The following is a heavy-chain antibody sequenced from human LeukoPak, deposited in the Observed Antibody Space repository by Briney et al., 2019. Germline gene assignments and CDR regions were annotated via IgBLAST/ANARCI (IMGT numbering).Heavy chain of an antibody. CDR2: IYYSGST. D-gene: IGHD3-9*01. J-gene: IGHJ4*02. V-gene: IGHV4-39*01. CDR1: GGSISSSSYY. Sequence: SETLSLTCTVSGGSISSSSYYWGWIRQPPGKGLEWIGSIYYSGSTYYNPSLKSRVTISVDTSKNQFSLKLSSVTAADTAVYYCARPGATTFDWFHPFDYWGQGTLVTVSS. CDR3: ARPGATTFDWFHPFDY.